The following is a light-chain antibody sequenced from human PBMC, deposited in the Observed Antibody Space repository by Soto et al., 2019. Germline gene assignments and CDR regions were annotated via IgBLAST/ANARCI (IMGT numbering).Light chain of an antibody. Sequence: EIVLTQSPATLSLSPGERATLSCRASQSVSSYLAWYQQKPGQAPRLLIYDASNRATGIPARFSGSGSGTDFTLTISSLEPEDFAVYYCQQRSKWPPKLTFGGGTKVEIK. J-gene: IGKJ4*01. CDR1: QSVSSY. CDR3: QQRSKWPPKLT. CDR2: DAS. V-gene: IGKV3-11*01.